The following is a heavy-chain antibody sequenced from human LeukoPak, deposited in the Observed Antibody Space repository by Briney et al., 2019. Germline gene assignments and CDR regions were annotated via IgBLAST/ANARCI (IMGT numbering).Heavy chain of an antibody. D-gene: IGHD6-13*01. Sequence: GGSLRLSCAASGFTFSSYGMGWVRQAPGKGLEWVSSITSSGTTNYADSVKDRFIISRDNAKNSLYLQMNSLRAEDTAVYYCTSSSPLHDAFDIWGQGTMVTVSS. CDR1: GFTFSSYG. J-gene: IGHJ3*02. CDR3: TSSSPLHDAFDI. CDR2: ITSSGTT. V-gene: IGHV3-69-1*01.